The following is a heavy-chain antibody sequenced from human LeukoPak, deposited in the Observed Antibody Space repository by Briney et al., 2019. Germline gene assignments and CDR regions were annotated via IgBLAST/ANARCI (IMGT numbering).Heavy chain of an antibody. V-gene: IGHV3-7*01. D-gene: IGHD6-19*01. CDR1: GFTFSNYW. Sequence: QPGGSLRLSCAASGFTFSNYWMTWVRQAPGRGLEWVANIKEDGSENYYVESVKGRFTISRDNAKNSLYLQMNSLRAEDTAVYYCARYRLVWLPAPVFVNWGQGTLVTVSS. CDR2: IKEDGSEN. J-gene: IGHJ4*02. CDR3: ARYRLVWLPAPVFVN.